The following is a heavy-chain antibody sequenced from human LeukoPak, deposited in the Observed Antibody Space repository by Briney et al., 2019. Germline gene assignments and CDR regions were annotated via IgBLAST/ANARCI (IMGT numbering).Heavy chain of an antibody. CDR1: GYTFTSYG. CDR3: ARDQPQTGTTAIVYYYHYYGMDV. V-gene: IGHV1-18*01. CDR2: TSAYNGNT. Sequence: ASVKVSCKASGYTFTSYGISWVRKPPGQGLEGMGWTSAYNGNTNYAQKLQGRVTMTTDTSTSTAYMEQRSLRSDDTAVYYCARDQPQTGTTAIVYYYHYYGMDVWGQGTTVTVSS. D-gene: IGHD1-7*01. J-gene: IGHJ6*02.